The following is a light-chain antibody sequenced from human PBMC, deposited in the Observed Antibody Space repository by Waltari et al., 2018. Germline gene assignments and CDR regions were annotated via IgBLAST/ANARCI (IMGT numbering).Light chain of an antibody. J-gene: IGKJ5*01. Sequence: EVVMTQSPATLSLFPGERVTLSCRASQSVASNLAWYQQKPCQAPRLLIYEASTRATGISARFRGSGSGTEFTLTISSLQSEDSAVYYCQQYNRWPPITFGQGTRLEIK. CDR2: EAS. V-gene: IGKV3-15*01. CDR3: QQYNRWPPIT. CDR1: QSVASN.